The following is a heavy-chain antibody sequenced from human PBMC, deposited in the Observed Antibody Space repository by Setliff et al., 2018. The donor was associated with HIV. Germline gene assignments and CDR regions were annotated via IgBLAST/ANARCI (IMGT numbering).Heavy chain of an antibody. V-gene: IGHV5-51*01. D-gene: IGHD5-12*01. J-gene: IGHJ4*02. Sequence: PGESLKISCHLSGYSFVDFWIGWVRQMPGKGLEWVGFIYPGDSDSRYSPSFRDQVTISADKSTTTAYLDWASLKASDTAMYYCVRRDGYKFDYWGQGTLVTVSS. CDR1: GYSFVDFW. CDR3: VRRDGYKFDY. CDR2: IYPGDSDS.